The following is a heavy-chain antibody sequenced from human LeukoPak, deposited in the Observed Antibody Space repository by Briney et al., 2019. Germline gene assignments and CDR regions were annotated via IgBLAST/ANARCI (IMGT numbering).Heavy chain of an antibody. D-gene: IGHD4-17*01. CDR1: GGSISSYY. CDR2: IYYIGST. Sequence: SETLSLTCTVSGGSISSYYWSWIRQPPGKGLEWIGYIYYIGSTHYNPSLKSRVTISVDTSRNQFSLKLSSVTAADTAVYYCARDLPDPLRGMDVWGQGTTVTVS. CDR3: ARDLPDPLRGMDV. V-gene: IGHV4-59*08. J-gene: IGHJ6*02.